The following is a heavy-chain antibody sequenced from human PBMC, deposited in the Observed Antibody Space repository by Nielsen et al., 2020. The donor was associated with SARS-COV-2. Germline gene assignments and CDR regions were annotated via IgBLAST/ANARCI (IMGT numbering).Heavy chain of an antibody. D-gene: IGHD3-10*01. CDR3: ARVVEVASYYGSGSRQFDP. V-gene: IGHV3-48*01. J-gene: IGHJ5*02. Sequence: VRQAPGKGLEWVSYISRSSDIIHYADSVKGRFIISRDNAKNSLYLQMNSLRAEDTAVYYCARVVEVASYYGSGSRQFDPWGQGTLVTVSS. CDR2: ISRSSDII.